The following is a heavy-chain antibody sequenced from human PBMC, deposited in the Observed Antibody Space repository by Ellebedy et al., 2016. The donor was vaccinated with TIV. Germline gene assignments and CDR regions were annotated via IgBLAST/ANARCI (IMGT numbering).Heavy chain of an antibody. CDR2: INPNSGGT. CDR3: ARGVLYERGYNCFDP. CDR1: GYSFTGYY. Sequence: ASVKVSXXASGYSFTGYYIHWVRQAPGQRLEWMGWINPNSGGTNYAQKFQGRVTMTRDTSISAAYMELNRLTSDDTAVYYCARGVLYERGYNCFDPWGQGTLVTVSS. J-gene: IGHJ5*02. D-gene: IGHD3-16*01. V-gene: IGHV1-2*02.